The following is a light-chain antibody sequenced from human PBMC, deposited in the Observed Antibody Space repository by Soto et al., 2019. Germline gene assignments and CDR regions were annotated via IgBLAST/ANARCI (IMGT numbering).Light chain of an antibody. J-gene: IGLJ3*02. CDR3: AAWDDSLHGPV. Sequence: QSVLTQPPSVSGAPGQRVTISCTGSSSNIGAGYDVHWYQQLPGTAPKLLIYGNSNRPSGVPDRFSGSKSGTSASLAISGLQSEDEADFYCAAWDDSLHGPVFGGGTKVTVL. CDR1: SSNIGAGYD. CDR2: GNS. V-gene: IGLV1-40*01.